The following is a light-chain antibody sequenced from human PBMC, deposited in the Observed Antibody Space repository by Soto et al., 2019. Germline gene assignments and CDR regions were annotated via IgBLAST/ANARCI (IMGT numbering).Light chain of an antibody. CDR1: EGLVFSDGNTY. V-gene: IGKV2-30*01. CDR3: VQGTHWPRT. J-gene: IGKJ1*01. Sequence: DVVMTQSPLFLPVTLGQPASISCRSSEGLVFSDGNTYLSWLQQRPGQSPRRLIYKVSNRGSGVPDRFSGSGSGTDFTLKISRVEAEDVGLYYCVQGTHWPRTFGQGTKLEIK. CDR2: KVS.